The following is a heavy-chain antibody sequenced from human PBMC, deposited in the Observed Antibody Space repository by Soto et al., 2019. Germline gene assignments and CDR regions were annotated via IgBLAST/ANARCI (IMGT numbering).Heavy chain of an antibody. D-gene: IGHD3-16*01. Sequence: QVQLVESGGGVVQPGRSLRLSCAASGFTFSSYGMHWVRQAPGKELEWVAVISYDGSNKYYADSVKGRFTSSGDNAKNTLHLQVHSVRAEYTPGYYCAKSLGRMLTSPPLGPWGQGTLVTLSS. V-gene: IGHV3-30*18. CDR3: AKSLGRMLTSPPLGP. J-gene: IGHJ5*02. CDR2: ISYDGSNK. CDR1: GFTFSSYG.